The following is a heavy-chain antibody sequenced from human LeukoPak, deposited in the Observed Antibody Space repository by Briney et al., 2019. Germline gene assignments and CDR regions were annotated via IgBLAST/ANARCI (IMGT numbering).Heavy chain of an antibody. Sequence: PGGSLRLSCAASGFTFSSYAMSWVRQAPGKGLEWVSAISGSGGSTYYADSVKGRFTISRDNSKNTLYLQMNSLRAEDTAVYYCAKGGGPVAGTGDYYYYMDVWGKGTTVTVSS. D-gene: IGHD6-19*01. J-gene: IGHJ6*03. V-gene: IGHV3-23*01. CDR1: GFTFSSYA. CDR2: ISGSGGST. CDR3: AKGGGPVAGTGDYYYYMDV.